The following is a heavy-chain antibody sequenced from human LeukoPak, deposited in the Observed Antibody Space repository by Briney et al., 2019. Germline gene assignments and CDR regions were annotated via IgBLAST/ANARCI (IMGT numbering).Heavy chain of an antibody. CDR3: ARDRGYGDYVGAFDI. CDR2: ISSSSSTI. V-gene: IGHV3-48*02. J-gene: IGHJ3*02. D-gene: IGHD4-17*01. Sequence: PGGSLRLSCAASGFTFSSYSMNWVRQAPGKGLEWVSHISSSSSTIYYADSVKGRFTISRDNAKNSLYPQMNSLRDEDTAVYYCARDRGYGDYVGAFDIWGQGTMVTVSS. CDR1: GFTFSSYS.